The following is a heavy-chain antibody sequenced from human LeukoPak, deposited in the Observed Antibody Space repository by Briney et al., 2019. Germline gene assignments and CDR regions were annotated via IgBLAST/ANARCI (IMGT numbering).Heavy chain of an antibody. Sequence: GGSLRLSCAASGFTFSSYAMSWVRQAPGKGLEWVSAISGSGYSTNYPDSVKGRFTISRDNSKNTLYLQMNSLRAEDTAVYYCARDQAVAGPRFDYWGQGTLVTVSS. D-gene: IGHD6-19*01. CDR3: ARDQAVAGPRFDY. CDR2: ISGSGYST. V-gene: IGHV3-23*01. CDR1: GFTFSSYA. J-gene: IGHJ4*02.